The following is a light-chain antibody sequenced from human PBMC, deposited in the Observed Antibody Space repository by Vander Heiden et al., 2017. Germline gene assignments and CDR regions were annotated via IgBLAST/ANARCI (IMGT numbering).Light chain of an antibody. CDR3: RQDFNYPRT. V-gene: IGKV1-6*01. J-gene: IGKJ1*01. CDR2: GAS. Sequence: AIQMTQSPSSLSAFVGDRVTITCRASQGIGNELSWYQQKSGKAPKLLIYGASTLQSGVPSRFSGSGLGTDFTLTITSLQPEDFATYFCRQDFNYPRTFGQGSRVEIK. CDR1: QGIGNE.